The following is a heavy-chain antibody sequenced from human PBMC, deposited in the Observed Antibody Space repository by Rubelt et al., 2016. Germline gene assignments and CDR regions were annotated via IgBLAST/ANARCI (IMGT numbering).Heavy chain of an antibody. Sequence: EAQLVASGGGLVRPGGSLRLSCAASVSGFTFTNYWMNWVRQAPGTGLEWVSSISSSSSYIYYADSLRGRFTISRDNAKNALYLSMSSLRAKDTAVYYCARGNYNNGRYVDLWGRGTLVTVSS. CDR1: GFTFTNYW. CDR3: ARGNYNNGRYVDL. J-gene: IGHJ2*01. V-gene: IGHV3-21*02. D-gene: IGHD4-11*01. CDR2: ISSSSSYI.